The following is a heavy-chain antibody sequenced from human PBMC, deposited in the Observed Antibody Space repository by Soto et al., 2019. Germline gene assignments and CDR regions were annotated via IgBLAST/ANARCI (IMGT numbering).Heavy chain of an antibody. CDR2: ISAYNGNT. V-gene: IGHV1-18*01. CDR1: GYTFTSYG. CDR3: ARATVLLWFGELLYSWFDP. J-gene: IGHJ5*02. Sequence: GASVKVSCKASGYTFTSYGISWVRQAPGQGLEWMGWISAYNGNTNYAQKLQGRVTMTTDTSTSTAYMELRSLRSDDTAVYYCARATVLLWFGELLYSWFDPWGQGTLVTVSS. D-gene: IGHD3-10*01.